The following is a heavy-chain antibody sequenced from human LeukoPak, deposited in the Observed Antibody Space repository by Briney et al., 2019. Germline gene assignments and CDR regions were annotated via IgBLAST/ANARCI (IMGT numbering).Heavy chain of an antibody. D-gene: IGHD3-16*01. CDR1: GGTFSSYA. CDR3: ARIFRGEYYFDY. Sequence: ASVKVSCKASGGTFSSYAISWVRQAPGQGLEWMGRIIPILGIANYARKFQGRVTITADKSTSTAYMELSSLRSEDTAVYYCARIFRGEYYFDYWGQGTLVTVSS. CDR2: IIPILGIA. J-gene: IGHJ4*02. V-gene: IGHV1-69*04.